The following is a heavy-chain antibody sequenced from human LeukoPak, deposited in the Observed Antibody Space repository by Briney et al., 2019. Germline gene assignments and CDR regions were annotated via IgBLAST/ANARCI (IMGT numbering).Heavy chain of an antibody. Sequence: ASVKVSCKASGYTFTSYAMHWVRQAPGQGLEWMGWINPNSGGTNYAQKFQGRATMTRDTSISTAYMELSRLRSDDTAVYYCAREQQWLVSDAFDIWGQGTMVTVSS. CDR3: AREQQWLVSDAFDI. D-gene: IGHD6-19*01. J-gene: IGHJ3*02. CDR1: GYTFTSYA. CDR2: INPNSGGT. V-gene: IGHV1-2*02.